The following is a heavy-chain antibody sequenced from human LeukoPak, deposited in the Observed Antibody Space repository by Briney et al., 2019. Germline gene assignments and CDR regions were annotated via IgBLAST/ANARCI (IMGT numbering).Heavy chain of an antibody. CDR3: AKGRRTGFVDY. CDR1: IFAFSEYY. CDR2: ITNDGSRQ. V-gene: IGHV3-30*18. D-gene: IGHD1-1*01. J-gene: IGHJ4*02. Sequence: GGSLRLSCEPSIFAFSEYYMHWVRLAPGKGLEWLAVITNDGSRQFYADSVKGRFTVSRDNSKSLLFLQMESLRHDDTGIYYCAKGRRTGFVDYWGQGALSPSPQ.